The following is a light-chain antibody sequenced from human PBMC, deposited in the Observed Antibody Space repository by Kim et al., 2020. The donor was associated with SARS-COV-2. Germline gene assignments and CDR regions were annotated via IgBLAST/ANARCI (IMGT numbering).Light chain of an antibody. Sequence: EIVMTQSPATLPVSPGDSATLSCRASQSVSRNVAWYQHRPGQAPRLLIYFASTRATGIPANFSGSGSGTEFTLTINSLQSEDIAVYFCQKYEDWPWTLCLGTQVDIK. CDR3: QKYEDWPWT. CDR1: QSVSRN. V-gene: IGKV3-15*01. J-gene: IGKJ1*01. CDR2: FAS.